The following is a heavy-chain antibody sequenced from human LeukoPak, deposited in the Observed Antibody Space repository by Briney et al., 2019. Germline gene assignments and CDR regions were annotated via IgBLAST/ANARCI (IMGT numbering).Heavy chain of an antibody. CDR2: ISPAGGTT. CDR1: GFTFSSEA. CDR3: AKGDGVIIILYYFDY. D-gene: IGHD3-3*01. Sequence: GGSLRLSCTVSGFTFSSEAMGWVRQLPGGGLEWVSTISPAGGTTYYAESMKGRFTISRDNSKNTLYLQMNSLRAEDTAVYYCAKGDGVIIILYYFDYWGQGTLVTVSS. J-gene: IGHJ4*02. V-gene: IGHV3-23*01.